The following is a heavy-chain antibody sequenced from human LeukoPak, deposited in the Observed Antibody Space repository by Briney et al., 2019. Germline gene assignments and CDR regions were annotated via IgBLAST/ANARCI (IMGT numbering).Heavy chain of an antibody. CDR1: GFTFSSFA. D-gene: IGHD4-17*01. J-gene: IGHJ4*02. Sequence: PGGSLRLSCAASGFTFSSFAMHWVRQAPGKGLEWVSYISSSGSTIYYADSVKGRFTISRDNAKNSLYLQMNSLRAEDTAVYYCARHGTSDYGDYVTFDYWGQGTLVTVSS. V-gene: IGHV3-48*03. CDR3: ARHGTSDYGDYVTFDY. CDR2: ISSSGSTI.